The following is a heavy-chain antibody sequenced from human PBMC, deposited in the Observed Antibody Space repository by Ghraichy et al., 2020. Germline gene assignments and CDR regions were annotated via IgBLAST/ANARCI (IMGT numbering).Heavy chain of an antibody. D-gene: IGHD6-13*01. CDR1: GGSLSSSGYY. Sequence: SETLSLTCTVSGGSLSSSGYYWGWIRQPPGKGLEWIGRIYYGGTTYYNPSLQSRGTISVDTSKNQFSLRLSPVTAADTAVFYCARLPFSSRGWFDPWGQGTLVTVSA. J-gene: IGHJ5*02. CDR2: IYYGGTT. CDR3: ARLPFSSRGWFDP. V-gene: IGHV4-39*01.